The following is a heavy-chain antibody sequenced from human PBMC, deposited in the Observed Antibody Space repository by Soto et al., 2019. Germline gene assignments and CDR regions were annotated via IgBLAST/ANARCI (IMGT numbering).Heavy chain of an antibody. CDR3: ARDVDADFRTDFDY. D-gene: IGHD4-17*01. J-gene: IGHJ4*02. V-gene: IGHV3-23*01. CDR1: GFTFSSCA. CDR2: ISGNGEII. Sequence: PGGSLRLSCAASGFTFSSCAMGWVRQAPGKGLEWVSGISGNGEIIQYAASARGRFTISRDNAENSVYLEMDSLRAEDTALYYCARDVDADFRTDFDYWGRGTLVTVSS.